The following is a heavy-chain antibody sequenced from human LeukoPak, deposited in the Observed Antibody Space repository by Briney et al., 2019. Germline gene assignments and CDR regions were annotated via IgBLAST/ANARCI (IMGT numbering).Heavy chain of an antibody. V-gene: IGHV4-34*01. D-gene: IGHD5-12*01. CDR1: GGSFSGYY. Sequence: SETLSLTCAVYGGSFSGYYWSWIRQPPGQGLEWIGEINHSGSTNDNPYLKSRVTISVDTSKNQFSLKLSSLTDAETAVYYCARANVDIVATITWNYYYYMDVWGKGTTVTVSS. CDR2: INHSGST. J-gene: IGHJ6*03. CDR3: ARANVDIVATITWNYYYYMDV.